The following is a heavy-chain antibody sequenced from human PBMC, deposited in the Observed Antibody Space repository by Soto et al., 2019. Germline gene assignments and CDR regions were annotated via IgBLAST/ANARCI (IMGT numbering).Heavy chain of an antibody. CDR2: IKEDGSEK. D-gene: IGHD1-1*01. CDR3: ARPERNSKYHPLLS. J-gene: IGHJ4*02. CDR1: GFSFGNDW. Sequence: QSGGSLRLSGTASGFSFGNDWMGWVRQAPGKGLEWVANIKEDGSEKFSVDSVRGRFTISRDNAKNSLYLEMNSLSADDTAVYYCARPERNSKYHPLLSWGQGTLVTVSS. V-gene: IGHV3-7*01.